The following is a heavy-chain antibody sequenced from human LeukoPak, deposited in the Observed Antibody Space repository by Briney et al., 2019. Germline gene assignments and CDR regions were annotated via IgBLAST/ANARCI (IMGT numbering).Heavy chain of an antibody. CDR2: ITASSSYL. CDR1: GFTFGSYT. J-gene: IGHJ4*02. D-gene: IGHD2-15*01. V-gene: IGHV3-21*01. CDR3: ARGSGYLDY. Sequence: GGSLTLSCAASGFTFGSYTMNWLGHDPGKGLEWVSSITASSSYLYYADSLRGRFTISRDHAKNSLYLQMNSLRAEDTAVYYCARGSGYLDYWGQGTLVTVSS.